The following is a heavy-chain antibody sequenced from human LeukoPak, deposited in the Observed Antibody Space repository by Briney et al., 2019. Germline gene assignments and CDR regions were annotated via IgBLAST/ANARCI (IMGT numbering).Heavy chain of an antibody. CDR3: AWPSGNNGYSSSWYTPDY. CDR2: IIPIFGTA. V-gene: IGHV1-69*01. CDR1: GGTFISYA. J-gene: IGHJ4*02. D-gene: IGHD6-13*01. Sequence: SVKVSCKASGGTFISYAISWVRQAPGQGLEWMGGIIPIFGTANYAQKFQGRVTITADESTSTAYMELSSLRSEDTAVYYCAWPSGNNGYSSSWYTPDYWGQGTLVTVSS.